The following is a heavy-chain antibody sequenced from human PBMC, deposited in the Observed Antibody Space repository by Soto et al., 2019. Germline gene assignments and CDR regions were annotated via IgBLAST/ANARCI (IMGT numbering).Heavy chain of an antibody. V-gene: IGHV3-33*01. D-gene: IGHD6-13*01. J-gene: IGHJ4*02. CDR2: VWYDGSNK. CDR1: GFTFSSYG. Sequence: LRLSCAASGFTFSSYGMHWVRQAPGKGLEWVAVVWYDGSNKYYADSVKGRFTISRDNSKKTVYLQMNSLRAEDTAVYYCARGSIPGSSWGRGYYFDYWGQGTLVTVSS. CDR3: ARGSIPGSSWGRGYYFDY.